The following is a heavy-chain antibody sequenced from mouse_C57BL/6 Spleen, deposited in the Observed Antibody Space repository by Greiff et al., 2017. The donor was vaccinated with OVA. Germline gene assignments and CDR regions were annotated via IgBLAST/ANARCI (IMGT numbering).Heavy chain of an antibody. D-gene: IGHD1-1*01. CDR3: ARGGTTVVATRDYAMDY. J-gene: IGHJ4*01. Sequence: VQLQQPGAELVKPGASVKLSCKASGYTFTSYWMQWVKQRPGQGLEWIGEIDPSDSYTNYNQKFKGKATLTVDTSSSPAYMQLSSLTSEDSAVYYCARGGTTVVATRDYAMDYWGQGTSVTVSS. CDR2: IDPSDSYT. V-gene: IGHV1-50*01. CDR1: GYTFTSYW.